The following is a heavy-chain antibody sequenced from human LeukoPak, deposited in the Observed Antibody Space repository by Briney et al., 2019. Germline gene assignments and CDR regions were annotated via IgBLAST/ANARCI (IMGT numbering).Heavy chain of an antibody. Sequence: PSQTLSLTCTVSGGSISSGGYYWSWIRQPPGKGLEWIGYIYYSGSTNYNPSLKSRVTISVDTSKNQFSLKLSSVTAADTAVYYCARFEEIAARRGYFDYWGQGTLVTVSS. V-gene: IGHV4-61*08. CDR2: IYYSGST. CDR3: ARFEEIAARRGYFDY. J-gene: IGHJ4*02. CDR1: GGSISSGGYY. D-gene: IGHD6-6*01.